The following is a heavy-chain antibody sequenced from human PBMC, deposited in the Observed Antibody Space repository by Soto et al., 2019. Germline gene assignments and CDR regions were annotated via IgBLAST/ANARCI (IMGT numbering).Heavy chain of an antibody. D-gene: IGHD5-12*01. CDR1: GGSISSSSYY. Sequence: SETLSLTCTVSGGSISSSSYYWGWIRQPPGKGLKWIGSIYYSGSTYYNPSLKSRVTISVDTSKNQFSLKLSSVTAADTAVYYCARLSGWLQFSPYFDYWGQGSLVTVSS. CDR3: ARLSGWLQFSPYFDY. CDR2: IYYSGST. J-gene: IGHJ4*02. V-gene: IGHV4-39*01.